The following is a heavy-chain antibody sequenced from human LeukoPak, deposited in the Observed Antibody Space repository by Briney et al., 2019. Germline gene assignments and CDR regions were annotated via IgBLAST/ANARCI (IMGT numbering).Heavy chain of an antibody. CDR3: ARLSNPTSSAR. Sequence: GGSLRLSCAAPGFTFSSYAMHWVRQAPGKGLEWVAVISYDGSNKYYADSVKGRFTISRDNSKNTLYLQMNSLRAEDTAVYYCARLSNPTSSARWGQGTQVTVSS. CDR1: GFTFSSYA. D-gene: IGHD1-14*01. V-gene: IGHV3-30-3*01. J-gene: IGHJ4*02. CDR2: ISYDGSNK.